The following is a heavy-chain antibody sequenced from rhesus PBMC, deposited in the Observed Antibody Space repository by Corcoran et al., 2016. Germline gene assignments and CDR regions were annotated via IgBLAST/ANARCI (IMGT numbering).Heavy chain of an antibody. D-gene: IGHD2-15*01. CDR1: GYSISSAYG. J-gene: IGHJ3*01. CDR2: IGGSSGST. CDR3: ARVNTYHAFDF. V-gene: IGHV4-127*01. Sequence: QVQLQESGPGLVTPSATLSLSCDVSGYSISSAYGWKWIRHPPGKGMGWLGYIGGSSGSTDYNASLKSRVTISKDTSKNQFSLTLSSVTAADTAVYHCARVNTYHAFDFWGQGLRVTVAS.